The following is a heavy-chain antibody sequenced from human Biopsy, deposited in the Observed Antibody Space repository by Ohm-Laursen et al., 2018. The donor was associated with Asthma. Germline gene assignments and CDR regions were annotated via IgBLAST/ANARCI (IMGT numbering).Heavy chain of an antibody. CDR2: ISSGGGSR. Sequence: SLRLSCAASGFRFSDYGMNWVRQAPGKGLEWVASISSGGGSRDYADSMEGRFTISRDYSKNTLCLQMHSLRAEDTAVYYCARGDSSNWSHYYFDYWGQGTLVTVSS. D-gene: IGHD3-22*01. J-gene: IGHJ4*02. CDR3: ARGDSSNWSHYYFDY. V-gene: IGHV3-23*01. CDR1: GFRFSDYG.